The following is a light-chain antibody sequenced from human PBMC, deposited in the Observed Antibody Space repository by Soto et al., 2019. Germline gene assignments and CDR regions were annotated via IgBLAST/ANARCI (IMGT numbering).Light chain of an antibody. J-gene: IGKJ4*01. CDR1: QSVASDF. Sequence: EIVLTQSPATLSLSPGERATLSCRASQSVASDFIAWYQQKSGQAPRLLLHGASRRATGIPDRFSGGGSGTDCTLNINRLEPEGFALYYCLQYATSPLTFGGGAKVEI. V-gene: IGKV3-20*01. CDR2: GAS. CDR3: LQYATSPLT.